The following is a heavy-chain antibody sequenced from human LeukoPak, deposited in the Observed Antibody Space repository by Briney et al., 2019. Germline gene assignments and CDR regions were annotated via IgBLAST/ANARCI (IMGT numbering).Heavy chain of an antibody. Sequence: GGSLRLSCAASGFTFDDYAMYWVRQAPGKGLEWVSGISWNSGSIGYADSVKGRFTISRDNAKNSLYLQMNSLRAEDTALYYCAKDRGFSGSYCDYWGQGTLVTVSS. CDR1: GFTFDDYA. CDR2: ISWNSGSI. J-gene: IGHJ4*02. V-gene: IGHV3-9*01. CDR3: AKDRGFSGSYCDY. D-gene: IGHD1-26*01.